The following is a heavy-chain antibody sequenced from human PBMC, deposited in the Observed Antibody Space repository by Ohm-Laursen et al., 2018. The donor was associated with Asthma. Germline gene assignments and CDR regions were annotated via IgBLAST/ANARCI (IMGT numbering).Heavy chain of an antibody. Sequence: TQTLTLTFTFSGFSLRTKYVAVGWIRQPPGKALEWLALIHWDDTKRYSPSLNNRLTIIKDASKNQVVLIMTDMDPVDTGTYYCAHDSNWVIDYWGQGTLVTASS. D-gene: IGHD7-27*01. J-gene: IGHJ4*02. CDR1: GFSLRTKYVA. CDR2: IHWDDTK. V-gene: IGHV2-5*02. CDR3: AHDSNWVIDY.